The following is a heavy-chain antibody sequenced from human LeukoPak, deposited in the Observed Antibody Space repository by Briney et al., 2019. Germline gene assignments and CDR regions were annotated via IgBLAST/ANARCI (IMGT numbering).Heavy chain of an antibody. V-gene: IGHV3-72*01. CDR2: TRNKASSYTT. CDR3: ATHSGVVKDFDY. Sequence: GGSLRLSCAASGFTCSSYEMSWDRPAPGKGLEWVGRTRNKASSYTTESAASVKGRFTISRDDSKNSLYLQMNSLKTEDTAVYYCATHSGVVKDFDYWGQGTLVTVSS. D-gene: IGHD4-23*01. CDR1: GFTCSSYE. J-gene: IGHJ4*02.